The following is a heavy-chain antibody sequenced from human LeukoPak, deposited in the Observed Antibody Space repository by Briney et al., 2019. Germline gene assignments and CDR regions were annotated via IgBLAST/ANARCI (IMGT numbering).Heavy chain of an antibody. V-gene: IGHV1-2*02. Sequence: ASVKVSCKASGYTFTGYYMHWVRQAPRQGLEWMGWINPNSGGTNYAQKFQGRVTMTRDTSISTAYMELSRLRSDDTAVYYCARDRSTYSGSYYWFDPWGQGTLVTVSS. CDR3: ARDRSTYSGSYYWFDP. CDR1: GYTFTGYY. CDR2: INPNSGGT. D-gene: IGHD1-26*01. J-gene: IGHJ5*02.